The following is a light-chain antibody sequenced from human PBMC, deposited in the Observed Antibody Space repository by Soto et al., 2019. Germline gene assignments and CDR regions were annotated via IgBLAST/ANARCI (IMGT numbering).Light chain of an antibody. CDR2: EVS. V-gene: IGLV2-14*01. CDR1: SSDVGGYNY. J-gene: IGLJ2*01. CDR3: SSYTSRTPLV. Sequence: QSALTQPASVSGSPGQSITISCTGTSSDVGGYNYVSWYQHHPGKAPKLMIYEVSNRPSGVSNRFSGSKSGNTASLTISGLQAEDEADYYCSSYTSRTPLVFGGGTQLTVL.